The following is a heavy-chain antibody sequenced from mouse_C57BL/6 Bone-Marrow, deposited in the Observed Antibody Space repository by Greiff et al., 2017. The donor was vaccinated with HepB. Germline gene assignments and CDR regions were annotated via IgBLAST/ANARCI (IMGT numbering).Heavy chain of an antibody. Sequence: QVQLQQSGAELARPGASVKLSCKASGYTFTSYGISWVKQRTGQGLEWIGEIYPSSGNTYYNEKFKGKATLTADKSSSTAYMELRSLTSEDSAVYFCAIYYDYDFAYWGQGTLVTVSA. J-gene: IGHJ3*01. CDR3: AIYYDYDFAY. D-gene: IGHD2-4*01. CDR1: GYTFTSYG. V-gene: IGHV1-81*01. CDR2: IYPSSGNT.